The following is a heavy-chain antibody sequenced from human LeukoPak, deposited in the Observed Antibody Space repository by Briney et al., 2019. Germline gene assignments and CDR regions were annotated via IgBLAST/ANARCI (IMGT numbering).Heavy chain of an antibody. D-gene: IGHD1-26*01. V-gene: IGHV3-7*03. CDR1: VLTLSSYW. CDR2: IKQDGSEK. J-gene: IGHJ4*02. CDR3: ARTGGV. Sequence: GGALRLSCAASVLTLSSYWISCVREAPGKGLEWVANIKQDGSEKYYVDSVKGRFTISRDNAKNSLYLQMNSLRVEDTAVYYCARTGGVCGQGTLVTVSS.